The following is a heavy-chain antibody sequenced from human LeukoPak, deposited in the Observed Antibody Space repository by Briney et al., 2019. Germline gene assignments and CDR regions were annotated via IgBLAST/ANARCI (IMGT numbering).Heavy chain of an antibody. CDR2: IDKDGSGT. CDR3: ATEYWYRHDY. V-gene: IGHV3-7*01. CDR1: GFNFNYYF. Sequence: GGSLRLSCATSGFNFNYYFMAWVRQAPGKGLEWLATIDKDGSGTEYIDSVRGRFTISRDNTKKSIHQQMSSLSADDTAVYFCATEYWYRHDYWGQGTLVTVSS. J-gene: IGHJ4*02. D-gene: IGHD6-13*01.